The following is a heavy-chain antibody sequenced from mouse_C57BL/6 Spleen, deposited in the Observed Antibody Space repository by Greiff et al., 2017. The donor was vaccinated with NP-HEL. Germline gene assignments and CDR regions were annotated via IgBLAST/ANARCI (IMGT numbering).Heavy chain of an antibody. CDR3: AREGWDVAWFAY. D-gene: IGHD4-1*01. CDR1: GYSITSGYY. J-gene: IGHJ3*01. Sequence: EVKLQESGPGLVKPSQSLSLTCSVTGYSITSGYYWNWIRQFPGNKLEWMGYISYDGSNNYNPSLKNRISITRDTSKNQFFLKLNSVTTEDTATYYCAREGWDVAWFAYWGQGTLVTVSA. CDR2: ISYDGSN. V-gene: IGHV3-6*01.